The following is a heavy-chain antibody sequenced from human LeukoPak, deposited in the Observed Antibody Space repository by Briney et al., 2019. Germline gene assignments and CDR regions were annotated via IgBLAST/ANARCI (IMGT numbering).Heavy chain of an antibody. J-gene: IGHJ6*02. V-gene: IGHV4-31*03. Sequence: SQTLSLTCTVSGGSISSGGYYWSWIRQHPGKGLEWIGYIYYSGSTYYNPSLKSRVTISVDTSKNQFSLKLSSATAADTAVYYCASSRPGNYYYYYGMDVWGQGTTVTVSS. CDR1: GGSISSGGYY. CDR2: IYYSGST. CDR3: ASSRPGNYYYYYGMDV.